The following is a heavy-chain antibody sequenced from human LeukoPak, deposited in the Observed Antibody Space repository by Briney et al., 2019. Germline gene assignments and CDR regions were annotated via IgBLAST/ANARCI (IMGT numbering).Heavy chain of an antibody. Sequence: GGSLRLSCVASGFPFSSYWMTWVRQAPGKGLEWVANIKQDGSKKSYVDSVKGRFTISRDNAKNSLYLQMNSLRAEDTAIYYCTRVGYIDEGIDYWGXGTLVTVSS. J-gene: IGHJ4*02. CDR2: IKQDGSKK. D-gene: IGHD5-24*01. V-gene: IGHV3-7*04. CDR1: GFPFSSYW. CDR3: TRVGYIDEGIDY.